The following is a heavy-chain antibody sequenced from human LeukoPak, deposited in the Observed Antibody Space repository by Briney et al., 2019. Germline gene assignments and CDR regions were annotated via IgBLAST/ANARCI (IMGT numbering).Heavy chain of an antibody. D-gene: IGHD6-6*01. Sequence: ASVKVSCKASGYTFTGYYMHWVRQAPGQGLEWMRWINPNSGGTNYAQKFQGRVTMTRDTSISTAYMELSRLRSDDTAVYYCARYDIAARPGFDYWGQGTLVTVSS. V-gene: IGHV1-2*02. CDR1: GYTFTGYY. CDR2: INPNSGGT. CDR3: ARYDIAARPGFDY. J-gene: IGHJ4*02.